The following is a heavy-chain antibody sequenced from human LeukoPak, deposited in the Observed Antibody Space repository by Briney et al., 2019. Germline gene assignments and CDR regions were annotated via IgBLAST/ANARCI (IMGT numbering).Heavy chain of an antibody. Sequence: GGSLRLSCAASGFTFSSYLMYWVRQAPGKGLVWVSRIDNDGSSTSYADSVKGRFTISRDNAKNTLYLQMNSLRPEDTAVYYCARGYSGSGRTYWGQGTLVTVSS. J-gene: IGHJ4*02. V-gene: IGHV3-74*01. CDR2: IDNDGSST. CDR1: GFTFSSYL. CDR3: ARGYSGSGRTY. D-gene: IGHD3-10*01.